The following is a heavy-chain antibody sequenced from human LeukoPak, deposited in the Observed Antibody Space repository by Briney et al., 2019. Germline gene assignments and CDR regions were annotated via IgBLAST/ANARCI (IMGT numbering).Heavy chain of an antibody. CDR2: ISGSGGST. Sequence: GGSLRLSCAASGFSFSSYEMNWVRQAPGKGLEWVSAISGSGGSTYYADSVKGRFTISRDNAKNSLYLQMNSLRAEDTAVYYCARGPGGSSGYYTSHFDYWGQGTLVTVSS. V-gene: IGHV3-48*03. CDR3: ARGPGGSSGYYTSHFDY. D-gene: IGHD3-22*01. J-gene: IGHJ4*02. CDR1: GFSFSSYE.